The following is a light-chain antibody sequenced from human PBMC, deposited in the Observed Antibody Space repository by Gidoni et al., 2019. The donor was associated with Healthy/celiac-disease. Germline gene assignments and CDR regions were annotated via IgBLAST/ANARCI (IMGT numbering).Light chain of an antibody. CDR1: QSISSW. CDR3: QQYNSYSWT. CDR2: KAS. Sequence: DIQMTQSPSTLSASVGDRVTITCRSSQSISSWLAWYQQKPGNAPKLLIYKASSLESGVPTRFSGSGSGTEFTLTISSLQPDDFATYYCQQYNSYSWTFGQGTKVEIK. V-gene: IGKV1-5*03. J-gene: IGKJ1*01.